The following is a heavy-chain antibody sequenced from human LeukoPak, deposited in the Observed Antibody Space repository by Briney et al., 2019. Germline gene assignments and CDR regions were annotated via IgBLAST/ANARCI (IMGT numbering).Heavy chain of an antibody. Sequence: SETLSLTCAVSGGSISSSNWWSWVRQPPGKGLEWIGEIYHSGSTNYNPSLKSRVTISVDKSKNQFSLKLSSVTAADTAVYYCARVYYDSSGYYPYYYGMDVWGQGTTVTVSS. J-gene: IGHJ6*02. D-gene: IGHD3-22*01. CDR1: GGSISSSNW. CDR3: ARVYYDSSGYYPYYYGMDV. CDR2: IYHSGST. V-gene: IGHV4-4*02.